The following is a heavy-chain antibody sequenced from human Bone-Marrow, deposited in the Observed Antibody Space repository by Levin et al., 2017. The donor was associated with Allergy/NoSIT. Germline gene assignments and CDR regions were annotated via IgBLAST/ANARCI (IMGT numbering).Heavy chain of an antibody. V-gene: IGHV3-11*01. J-gene: IGHJ6*02. CDR2: ISSRGTTM. D-gene: IGHD1/OR15-1a*01. CDR3: ARDMNKAHYNYGLDV. Sequence: GESLKISCAASGFTLSDYYMSWIRPAPGKGLEWVSYISSRGTTMYLADSVKGRFTISRDNAKNSLSLQMNSLRADDTAVYYCARDMNKAHYNYGLDVWGQGTTVTVSS. CDR1: GFTLSDYY.